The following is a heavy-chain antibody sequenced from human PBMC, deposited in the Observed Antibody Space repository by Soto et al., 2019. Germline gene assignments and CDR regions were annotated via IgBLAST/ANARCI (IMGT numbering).Heavy chain of an antibody. CDR1: GGTFGSYA. D-gene: IGHD2-15*01. CDR3: AREIAVVVVAAKSNWFDP. CDR2: IIPIFGTA. Sequence: ASVKVSCKASGGTFGSYAISWVRQAPGQGLEWMGGIIPIFGTANYAQKFQGRVTITADKSTSTAYMELSSLRSEDTAVYYCAREIAVVVVAAKSNWFDPWGQGTLVTVSS. J-gene: IGHJ5*02. V-gene: IGHV1-69*06.